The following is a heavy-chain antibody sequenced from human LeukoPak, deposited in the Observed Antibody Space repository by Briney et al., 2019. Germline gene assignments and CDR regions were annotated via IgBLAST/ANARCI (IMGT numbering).Heavy chain of an antibody. CDR1: GRSIATYY. V-gene: IGHV4-59*01. D-gene: IGHD2-21*02. CDR2: VFYNGSN. Sequence: SQTLSPTCTLAGRSIATYYCGWGRAPPGERLEWNMYVFYNGSNNYKPSLKSRITISADTSKNQFSLKLSSVTAADTAVYYCAREVTAYLYWGQGTLVTVSS. J-gene: IGHJ4*02. CDR3: AREVTAYLY.